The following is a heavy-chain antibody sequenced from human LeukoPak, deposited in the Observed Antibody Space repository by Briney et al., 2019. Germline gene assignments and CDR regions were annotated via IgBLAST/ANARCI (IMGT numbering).Heavy chain of an antibody. D-gene: IGHD6-13*01. CDR2: IYPGDSDT. CDR1: EYSFTSYW. CDR3: ASSFIAAAQIDY. Sequence: GESLKIPCKGSEYSFTSYWIGWVRQMPGKGLEWMGIIYPGDSDTRYSPSFQGQVTISADMSISTAYLQWSSLKASDTAMYYCASSFIAAAQIDYWGQGTLVTVSS. J-gene: IGHJ4*02. V-gene: IGHV5-51*01.